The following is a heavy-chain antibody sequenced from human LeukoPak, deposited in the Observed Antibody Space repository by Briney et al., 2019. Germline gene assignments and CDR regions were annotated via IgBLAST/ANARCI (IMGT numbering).Heavy chain of an antibody. J-gene: IGHJ4*02. Sequence: PGGSLRLSCAASGFTFSSYAMNWVRQAPGKGLEWVSAISGSGGNTYYADSVRGRFTISRDNSKNTLFLQMSSLRAEDTAVYYCAKGITVAGTFDYWGQGTLVTVSS. CDR2: ISGSGGNT. CDR1: GFTFSSYA. D-gene: IGHD6-19*01. CDR3: AKGITVAGTFDY. V-gene: IGHV3-23*01.